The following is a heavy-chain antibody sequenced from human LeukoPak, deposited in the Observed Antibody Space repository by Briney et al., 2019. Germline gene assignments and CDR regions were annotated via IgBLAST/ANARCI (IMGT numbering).Heavy chain of an antibody. CDR3: ASCCLEQQLPYIRYYYYYMDV. V-gene: IGHV1-69*05. CDR1: GGTFSSYA. CDR2: IIAIFGTA. D-gene: IGHD6-13*01. J-gene: IGHJ6*03. Sequence: SVKVSCKASGGTFSSYAISWVRQAPGQGLEWMGRIIAIFGTANYAQKFQGRVTITTDESTSTAYMELSSLRSEDTAVYYCASCCLEQQLPYIRYYYYYMDVWGKGTTVTVSS.